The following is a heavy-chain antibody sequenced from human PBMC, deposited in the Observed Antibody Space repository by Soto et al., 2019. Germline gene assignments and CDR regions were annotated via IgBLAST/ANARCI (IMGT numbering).Heavy chain of an antibody. J-gene: IGHJ6*02. CDR3: ARVRAFWSGFRLDV. CDR2: ISAYNGNT. D-gene: IGHD3-3*01. Sequence: XPVKVSCKASGYPFTSYGTTWVRQSPGQGLEWMGWISAYNGNTNYAQKLQGRVTMTTDTSTSTAYMELRSLRSDDTAVYYCARVRAFWSGFRLDVCGQGTTVIVSS. V-gene: IGHV1-18*04. CDR1: GYPFTSYG.